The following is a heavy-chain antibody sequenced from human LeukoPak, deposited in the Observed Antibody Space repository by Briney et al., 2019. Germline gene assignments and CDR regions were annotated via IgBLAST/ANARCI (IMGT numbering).Heavy chain of an antibody. CDR1: GYTFSVYW. CDR2: INPNSGGT. D-gene: IGHD2-15*01. Sequence: GASVKVSCKASGYTFSVYWIHWVRLVPGQGLEWMGWINPNSGGTNFAQKFQGRVTMTRDTSITTVYMKLGGLNSDDTAIYYCARGVLLQGRGAFDIWGQGTMLTVSS. CDR3: ARGVLLQGRGAFDI. J-gene: IGHJ3*02. V-gene: IGHV1-2*02.